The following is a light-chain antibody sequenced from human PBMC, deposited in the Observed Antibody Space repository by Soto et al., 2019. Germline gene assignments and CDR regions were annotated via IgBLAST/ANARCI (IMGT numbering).Light chain of an antibody. CDR2: GAS. J-gene: IGKJ1*01. Sequence: EIVMTQSPATLSVSPGERATLSCRASLSVSSNLAWYQQKPGLAPRLLIYGASTRATGIPARFSGSGSGTEFTLTISSLQFEDFAVYYCQQYNNWPRWTVGQGTKVDIK. V-gene: IGKV3-15*01. CDR3: QQYNNWPRWT. CDR1: LSVSSN.